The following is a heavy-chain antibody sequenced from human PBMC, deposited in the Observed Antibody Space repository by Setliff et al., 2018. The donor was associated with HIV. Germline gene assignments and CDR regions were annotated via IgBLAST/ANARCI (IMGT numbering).Heavy chain of an antibody. CDR1: GGSFSGYY. D-gene: IGHD3-10*01. CDR2: INHSGST. Sequence: PSETLSLTCAVYGGSFSGYYWIWIRQFPGKGLEWIGEINHSGSTNYNPSLKNRVTILVDTSKNQFYLKLSSVTAADTAVYYCATKPMIRGKPFDNWGQGTLVTVSS. J-gene: IGHJ4*02. CDR3: ATKPMIRGKPFDN. V-gene: IGHV4-34*01.